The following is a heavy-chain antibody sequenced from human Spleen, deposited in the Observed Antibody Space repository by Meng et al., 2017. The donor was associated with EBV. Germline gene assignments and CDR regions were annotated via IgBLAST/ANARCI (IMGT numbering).Heavy chain of an antibody. CDR2: IIPIFGTT. Sequence: QGQLLQYGAEVKKPGCSVGVFCKDSGATFSTYPLISGVRPALGLGLEWMGGIIPIFGTTNYARKFQGRVTITADESTTTAYLELNRLTSDDTAVYYCGSFPQVAWRVASLDSWGQGTLVTVSS. CDR1: GATFSTYP. V-gene: IGHV1-69*01. D-gene: IGHD5-12*01. CDR3: GSFPQVAWRVASLDS. J-gene: IGHJ4*02.